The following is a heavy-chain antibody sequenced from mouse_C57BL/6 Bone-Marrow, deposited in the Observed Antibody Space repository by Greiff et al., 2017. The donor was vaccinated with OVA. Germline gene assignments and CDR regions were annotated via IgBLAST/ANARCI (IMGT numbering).Heavy chain of an antibody. CDR1: GFTFSSYA. V-gene: IGHV5-4*01. CDR2: ISDGGSYT. D-gene: IGHD1-1*01. Sequence: EVQRVESGGGLVKPGGSLKLSCAASGFTFSSYAMSWVRQTPEKRLEWVATISDGGSYTYYPDNVKGRFTISRDNAKNNLYLQMSHLKSEDTAMYYCARGPPYGSSFSSYWYFDVWGTGTTVTVSS. CDR3: ARGPPYGSSFSSYWYFDV. J-gene: IGHJ1*03.